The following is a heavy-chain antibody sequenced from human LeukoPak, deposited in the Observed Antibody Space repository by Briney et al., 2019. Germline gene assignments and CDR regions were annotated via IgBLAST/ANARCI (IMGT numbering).Heavy chain of an antibody. D-gene: IGHD3-10*02. CDR2: IKQDGSEK. CDR3: ASLYSAAFDI. J-gene: IGHJ3*02. Sequence: GGSLRLSCAASEFTFNSYWMTWVRQAPGKGREGVAAIKQDGSEKYYVDSVKGRFTISRDNAKNSLYLQMNSLGAEDTAVYYCASLYSAAFDIWGQGTMVTVSS. CDR1: EFTFNSYW. V-gene: IGHV3-7*03.